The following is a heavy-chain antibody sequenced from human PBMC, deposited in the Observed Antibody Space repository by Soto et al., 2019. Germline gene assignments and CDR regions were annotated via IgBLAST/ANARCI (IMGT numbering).Heavy chain of an antibody. CDR3: ASDLYWRYDILTGRYYYYGMDV. CDR1: GFTFSSYW. Sequence: EVQLVESGGGLVQPGGSLRLSCAASGFTFSSYWMSWVRQAPGKGLEWVANIKQDGSEKYYVDSVKGRFTISRDNAKNSLYLQTNSLRADDTAVYYCASDLYWRYDILTGRYYYYGMDVWGQGTTVTVSS. D-gene: IGHD3-9*01. V-gene: IGHV3-7*03. J-gene: IGHJ6*02. CDR2: IKQDGSEK.